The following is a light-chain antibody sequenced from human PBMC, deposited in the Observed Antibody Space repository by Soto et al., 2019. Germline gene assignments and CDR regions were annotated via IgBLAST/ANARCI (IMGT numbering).Light chain of an antibody. CDR1: RDISNY. CDR3: QQNYNLPPLT. J-gene: IGKJ4*01. Sequence: DIQMTQSPSSLSASVGDRVTITCQASRDISNYLNWYQHKPGKVPKLLIYDASKLETGVPSRFGGSGSGTDLTFTISSLQPEDVATYYCQQNYNLPPLTCGGGTKVEIK. CDR2: DAS. V-gene: IGKV1-33*01.